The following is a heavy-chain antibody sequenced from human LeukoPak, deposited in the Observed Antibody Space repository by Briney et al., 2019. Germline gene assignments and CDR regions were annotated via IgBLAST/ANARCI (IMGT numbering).Heavy chain of an antibody. J-gene: IGHJ6*02. CDR1: GGSISGYY. D-gene: IGHD5/OR15-5a*01. CDR2: IYSSGST. Sequence: SGTLSLTCTVSGGSISGYYWSWIRQTAGKGLEWIGRIYSSGSTNYNPSLKSRATMSVDTSKNHFSLNLSSVTAADTAVYYCERGDSTNQDGDHYGLDVWGQGTTVTVSS. CDR3: ERGDSTNQDGDHYGLDV. V-gene: IGHV4-4*07.